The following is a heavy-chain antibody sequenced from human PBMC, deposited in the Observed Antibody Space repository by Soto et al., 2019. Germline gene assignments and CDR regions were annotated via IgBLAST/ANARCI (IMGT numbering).Heavy chain of an antibody. Sequence: VQVVQSGAEVKKPGASVKVSCKASGYSFNDHYIHWVRQAPAQGLEWMGWSNPNSGDRKYAQKFRGWVTVTRDTSITTAYMELNSLKSDDTAVYYRARASNNAWSRDYWGQGTLVSVSS. V-gene: IGHV1-2*04. D-gene: IGHD2-2*01. CDR1: GYSFNDHY. CDR2: SNPNSGDR. J-gene: IGHJ4*02. CDR3: ARASNNAWSRDY.